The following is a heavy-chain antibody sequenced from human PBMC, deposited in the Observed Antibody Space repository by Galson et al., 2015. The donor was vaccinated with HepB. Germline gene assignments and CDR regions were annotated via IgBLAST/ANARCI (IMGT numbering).Heavy chain of an antibody. Sequence: SVKVSCKASGGTFSSYAFSWVRQAPGQGLEWMGWFIPILNTRNYAQKFQDRFSITADKSASTAYMELRSLTSEDTAVYFCAIFSSSWEYDAFDIWGQGTMVTVSS. CDR3: AIFSSSWEYDAFDI. CDR2: FIPILNTR. CDR1: GGTFSSYA. D-gene: IGHD6-13*01. V-gene: IGHV1-69*06. J-gene: IGHJ3*02.